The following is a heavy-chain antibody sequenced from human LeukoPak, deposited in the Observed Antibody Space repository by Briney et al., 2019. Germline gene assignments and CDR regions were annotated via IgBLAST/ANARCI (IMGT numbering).Heavy chain of an antibody. CDR2: IYYSGST. CDR1: GGSISSGGYY. V-gene: IGHV4-31*03. Sequence: SETLSLTCTVSGGSISSGGYYWSWIRQHPGKGLEWIGYIYYSGSTYYNPSLKRRVTISVDTSKNPFSLKLSSVTAADTVVYYCARSLLPAAIIGFGYWGQGTLVTVSS. J-gene: IGHJ4*02. D-gene: IGHD2-2*02. CDR3: ARSLLPAAIIGFGY.